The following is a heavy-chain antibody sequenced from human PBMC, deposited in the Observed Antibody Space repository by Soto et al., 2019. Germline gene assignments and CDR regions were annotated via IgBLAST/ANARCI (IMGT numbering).Heavy chain of an antibody. D-gene: IGHD6-13*01. V-gene: IGHV3-9*01. CDR3: AKDINPIAAANIDY. Sequence: EVQLVESGGGLVQPGRSLRLSCAASGFTFDDYAMHWVRQAPGKGLEWVSGISWNSGSIGYADSVKGRFTISRDNAKNSLYLQMNSLRAEDTALYYCAKDINPIAAANIDYWGQGTLVTVSS. CDR1: GFTFDDYA. CDR2: ISWNSGSI. J-gene: IGHJ4*02.